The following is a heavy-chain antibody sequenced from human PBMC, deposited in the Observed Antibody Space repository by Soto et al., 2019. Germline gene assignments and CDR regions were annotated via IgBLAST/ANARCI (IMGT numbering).Heavy chain of an antibody. V-gene: IGHV3-23*01. CDR2: ISTSGDTT. CDR1: EFTFSNYA. CDR3: AKDREAAAAWYYFDY. D-gene: IGHD6-13*01. J-gene: IGHJ4*02. Sequence: PGGSLRLSCAASEFTFSNYAVSWVRQAPGRGLEWVSAISTSGDTTYYADSVKGRFTISRDNSKNTLYLQMNSLRAEDTAVYYCAKDREAAAAWYYFDYWGQGTLVTVSS.